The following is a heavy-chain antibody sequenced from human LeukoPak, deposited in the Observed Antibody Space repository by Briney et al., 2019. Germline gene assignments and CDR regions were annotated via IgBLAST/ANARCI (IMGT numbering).Heavy chain of an antibody. J-gene: IGHJ5*02. CDR1: GGSISSGDYY. D-gene: IGHD3-10*01. CDR3: ARAGIYGSGSYSPYWFDP. V-gene: IGHV4-30-4*08. CDR2: IYYSGST. Sequence: PSETLSLTCTVSGGSISSGDYYWSWIRQPPGKGLEWIGYIYYSGSTYYNPSLKSRVTISVDTSKNQFSLKLSSVTAADTAVYYCARAGIYGSGSYSPYWFDPWGQGTLVTVSS.